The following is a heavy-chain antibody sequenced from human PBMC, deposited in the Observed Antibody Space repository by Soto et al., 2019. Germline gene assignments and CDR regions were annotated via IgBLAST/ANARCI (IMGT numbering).Heavy chain of an antibody. J-gene: IGHJ3*01. V-gene: IGHV3-30-3*01. D-gene: IGHD3-9*01. CDR1: GFTFSSYA. Sequence: QVQLVESGGGVVQPGRSLRLSCAASGFTFSSYAMHWVRQAPGKGLEWVALISYDGGNKYYADSVKGRFTISRDNSKNKAQLEKNQPRGGETGVYYWARIDPTHYAFDGWGQRTMVTVSS. CDR3: ARIDPTHYAFDG. CDR2: ISYDGGNK.